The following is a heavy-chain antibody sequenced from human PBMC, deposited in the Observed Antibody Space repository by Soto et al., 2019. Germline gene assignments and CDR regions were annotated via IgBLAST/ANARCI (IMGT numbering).Heavy chain of an antibody. CDR1: GFTFSSYG. J-gene: IGHJ4*02. Sequence: QVQLVESGGGVVQPGRSLRLSCAASGFTFSSYGMHWVRQAPGKGLEWVAVISYDGSNKYYADSVKGRFTISRDNSKNTLYLQMNSLRAEDTAVYYCAKGACMDYWGQGTLVTVSS. V-gene: IGHV3-30*18. CDR2: ISYDGSNK. D-gene: IGHD2-8*01. CDR3: AKGACMDY.